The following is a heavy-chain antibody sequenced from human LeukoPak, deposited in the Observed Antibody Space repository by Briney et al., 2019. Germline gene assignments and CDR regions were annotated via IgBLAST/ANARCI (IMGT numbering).Heavy chain of an antibody. J-gene: IGHJ6*03. CDR3: ARDPTVAGASDYYMDV. D-gene: IGHD4-23*01. Sequence: ASVKVSCKASGYTFTGYYMHWVRQAPGQGLEWMGWINPNSGGTNYAQKFQGRVTMTGDTSISTAYMELSRLRSDDTAVYYCARDPTVAGASDYYMDVWGKGTTVTVSS. CDR1: GYTFTGYY. CDR2: INPNSGGT. V-gene: IGHV1-2*02.